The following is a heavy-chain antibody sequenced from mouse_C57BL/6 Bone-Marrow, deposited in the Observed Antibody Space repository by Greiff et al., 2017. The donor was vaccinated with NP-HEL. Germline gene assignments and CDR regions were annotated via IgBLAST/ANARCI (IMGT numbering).Heavy chain of an antibody. D-gene: IGHD2-3*01. CDR3: ARLGDGYYRFAY. J-gene: IGHJ3*01. CDR2: IDPSDSYT. CDR1: GYTFTSYW. V-gene: IGHV1-50*01. Sequence: QVQLQQPGAELVKPGASVKLSCKASGYTFTSYWMQWVKQRPGQGLEWIGEIDPSDSYTNYNQKFKGTATLTVDTSSSTAYMQLSSLTSEDSAVYYCARLGDGYYRFAYWGQGTLVTVSA.